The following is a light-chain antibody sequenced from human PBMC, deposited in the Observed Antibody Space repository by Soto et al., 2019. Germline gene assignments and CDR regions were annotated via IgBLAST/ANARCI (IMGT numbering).Light chain of an antibody. J-gene: IGKJ1*01. CDR3: LQVSSFPRT. CDR2: AAS. Sequence: DIQMTQSPSSLSAVVGDRVTMTFRASRGIGDRLAWFQQKPGKAPQFLIQAASNLQSGVPSRFSGSGSGTEFILSINSLQPEDIATYYCLQVSSFPRTFGQGTKVDI. V-gene: IGKV1-12*01. CDR1: RGIGDR.